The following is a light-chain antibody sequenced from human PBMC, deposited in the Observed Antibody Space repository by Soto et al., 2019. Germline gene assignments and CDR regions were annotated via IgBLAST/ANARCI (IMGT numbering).Light chain of an antibody. CDR3: NSYPSCSNYV. Sequence: QSVLTQPASVSGSPGQSITISCTGTTSDVGRYNYVSWYQQHPGKAPKLIIYDVSNRPSGVSNRFSGSKSGNTASLTISGLQAEDEADYYCNSYPSCSNYVFGTGSKVT. V-gene: IGLV2-14*01. CDR2: DVS. J-gene: IGLJ1*01. CDR1: TSDVGRYNY.